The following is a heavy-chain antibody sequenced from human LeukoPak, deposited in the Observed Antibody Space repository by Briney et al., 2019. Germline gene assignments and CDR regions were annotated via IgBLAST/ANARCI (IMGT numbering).Heavy chain of an antibody. V-gene: IGHV3-30-3*01. CDR2: TSDDGSTK. Sequence: GGSLRLSCTASGFTFRSFAMHWVRQAPGKGLQWLALTSDDGSTKYYADSVKGRFTISRDNSQNTLFLQMNSLRAEETAMYYCARAPGGFHGDYSPIAYWGQGTLVTVSS. J-gene: IGHJ4*02. CDR1: GFTFRSFA. D-gene: IGHD4-17*01. CDR3: ARAPGGFHGDYSPIAY.